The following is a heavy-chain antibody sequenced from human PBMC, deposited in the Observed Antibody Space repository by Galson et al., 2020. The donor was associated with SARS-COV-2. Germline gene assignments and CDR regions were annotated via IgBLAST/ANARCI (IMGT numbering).Heavy chain of an antibody. D-gene: IGHD3-22*01. V-gene: IGHV3-11*01. CDR1: GFTFSDYY. Sequence: GESLKISCAASGFTFSDYYMSWIRQAPGKGLEWVSYISSSGSTIYYADSVKGRFTISRDNAKNSLYLQMNSLRAEDTAVYYCAREYYYDSSGYSFDYWGQGTLVTVSS. CDR2: ISSSGSTI. CDR3: AREYYYDSSGYSFDY. J-gene: IGHJ4*02.